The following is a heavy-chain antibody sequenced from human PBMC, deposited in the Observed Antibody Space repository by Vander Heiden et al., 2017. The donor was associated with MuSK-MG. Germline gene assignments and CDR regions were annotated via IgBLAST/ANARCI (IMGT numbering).Heavy chain of an antibody. Sequence: EVQLLESGGGLVQPGGSLRLSCAASGFTFSSYAMSWVRQAPGKGRECVSAISGSGGSTYYADSVKGRFTISRDNSKNTLYLQMNSLRAEDTAVYYCAKPLYCSSTSCYAAAFDIWGQGTMVTVSS. D-gene: IGHD2-2*01. J-gene: IGHJ3*02. V-gene: IGHV3-23*01. CDR1: GFTFSSYA. CDR3: AKPLYCSSTSCYAAAFDI. CDR2: ISGSGGST.